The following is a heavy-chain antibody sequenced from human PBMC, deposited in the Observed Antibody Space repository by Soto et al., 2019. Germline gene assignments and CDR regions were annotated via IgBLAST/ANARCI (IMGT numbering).Heavy chain of an antibody. CDR1: GGTFNSYT. CDR2: VNPIVGMS. CDR3: ATSYGSGSTHFDS. Sequence: QVQLVQSGAEVKKPGSSVTVSCTASGGTFNSYTINWVRQAPGQRLEWVGRVNPIVGMSSSASKVQGRVTMTADKSTSKAYMDLTGLKSEDTAVYYCATSYGSGSTHFDSWGQGTLVTVSS. J-gene: IGHJ4*02. V-gene: IGHV1-69*02. D-gene: IGHD3-10*01.